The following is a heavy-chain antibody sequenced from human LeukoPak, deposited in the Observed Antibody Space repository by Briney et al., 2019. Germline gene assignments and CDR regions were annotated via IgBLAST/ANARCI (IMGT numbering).Heavy chain of an antibody. D-gene: IGHD3-22*01. J-gene: IGHJ3*02. CDR1: GGSISSYY. V-gene: IGHV4-59*01. CDR3: ARKWGDSSGYYGAFDI. CDR2: IYYSGGT. Sequence: KPSETLSLTCTVSGGSISSYYWSWIRQPPGKGLEWIGYIYYSGGTNYNPSLKSRVTISVDTSKNQFSLKLSSVTAADTAVYYCARKWGDSSGYYGAFDIWGQGTMVTVSS.